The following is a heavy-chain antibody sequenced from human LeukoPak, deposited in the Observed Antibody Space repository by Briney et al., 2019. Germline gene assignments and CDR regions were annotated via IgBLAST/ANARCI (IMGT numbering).Heavy chain of an antibody. CDR1: GGSISSGSYY. Sequence: PSETLSLTCTVSGGSISSGSYYWSWIRQPAGKGLEWIGRIYTSGSTNYNPSLKSRVTISVDTSKNQFSLKLSSVTTADTAVYYCARDRPYSSSWPNLDYWGQGTLVTVSS. D-gene: IGHD6-13*01. J-gene: IGHJ4*02. V-gene: IGHV4-61*02. CDR3: ARDRPYSSSWPNLDY. CDR2: IYTSGST.